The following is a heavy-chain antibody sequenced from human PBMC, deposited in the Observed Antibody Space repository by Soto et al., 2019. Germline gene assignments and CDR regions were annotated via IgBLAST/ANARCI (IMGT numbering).Heavy chain of an antibody. CDR2: IDQGGGEK. J-gene: IGHJ5*01. CDR1: GFSFSTYW. Sequence: EVQLVESGGGLVQPGGSLRLSCAASGFSFSTYWMAWVRPAPGKGLEWVANIDQGGGEKYHVDSVRGRFPISRDNAKNSLYLQMTSLRAEDTAFFYCARGGNWFDSWGQGTLVSVSS. CDR3: ARGGNWFDS. D-gene: IGHD3-10*01. V-gene: IGHV3-7*05.